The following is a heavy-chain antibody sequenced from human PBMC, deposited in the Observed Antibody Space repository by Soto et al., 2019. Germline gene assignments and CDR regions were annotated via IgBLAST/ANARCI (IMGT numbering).Heavy chain of an antibody. J-gene: IGHJ4*02. CDR1: GFTVGNNY. CDR3: AKDGRGSGSHYNSFGY. Sequence: EVQLVESGGGLIQPGGSLKLSCAASGFTVGNNYMSWVRQAPGKGLEWVSLIYSTGTTKYADSVKGRFTVSRDNAKNTLHLQMNSLRAEDTAVYYCAKDGRGSGSHYNSFGYWGQGTLVTVSS. V-gene: IGHV3-53*01. CDR2: IYSTGTT. D-gene: IGHD3-10*01.